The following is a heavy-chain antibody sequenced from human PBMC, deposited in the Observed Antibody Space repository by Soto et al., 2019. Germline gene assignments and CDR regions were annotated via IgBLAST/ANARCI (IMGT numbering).Heavy chain of an antibody. Sequence: GGSLRLSCAASGFTFSSYGMHWVRQAPGKGLEWVSGINWNGGSTGYADSVKGRFTISRDNAKNSLYLQMNSLRAEDTALYYCARDIVKYGDYDGYGMDVWGQGTTVTVSS. CDR1: GFTFSSYG. V-gene: IGHV3-20*04. CDR2: INWNGGST. D-gene: IGHD2-15*01. J-gene: IGHJ6*02. CDR3: ARDIVKYGDYDGYGMDV.